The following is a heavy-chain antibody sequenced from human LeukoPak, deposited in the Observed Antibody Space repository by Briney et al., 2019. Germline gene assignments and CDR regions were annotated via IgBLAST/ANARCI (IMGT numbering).Heavy chain of an antibody. J-gene: IGHJ4*02. CDR2: ISSSSSYI. CDR1: GFTFSSYS. CDR3: ARGSTYYYGSGVH. D-gene: IGHD3-10*01. V-gene: IGHV3-21*01. Sequence: GGSLRLSCAASGFTFSSYSMNWVRQAPGKGLGWVSSISSSSSYIYYADSVKGRFTISRDNAKNSLYLQMNSLRAEDTAVYYCARGSTYYYGSGVHWGQGTLVTVSS.